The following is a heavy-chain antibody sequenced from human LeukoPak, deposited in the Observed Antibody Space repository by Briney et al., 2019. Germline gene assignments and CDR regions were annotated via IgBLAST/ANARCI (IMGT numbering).Heavy chain of an antibody. CDR2: INWNGGRT. J-gene: IGHJ2*01. Sequence: GGSLRLSCAASGFTFDDYGMSWVRQGPGKGLEWVSGINWNGGRTGYADSVKGRFTISRDNAKNSLYLQMNSLRAEDMALYYCAKADGAVAGTWYFDLWGRGTLVTVSS. CDR1: GFTFDDYG. CDR3: AKADGAVAGTWYFDL. V-gene: IGHV3-20*04. D-gene: IGHD6-19*01.